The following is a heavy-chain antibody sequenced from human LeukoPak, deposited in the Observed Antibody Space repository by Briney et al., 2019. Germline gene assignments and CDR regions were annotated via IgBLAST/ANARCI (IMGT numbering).Heavy chain of an antibody. V-gene: IGHV3-21*01. Sequence: GGSLRLSCAASGFTFSSYSMNWVRQAPGKGLEWVSSISSSSSYIYYADSVKGRFTISRDNAKNSLYLQMNSLRAEDTAVYYCAKLRIVVVPAASDSWGQGTLVTVSS. CDR3: AKLRIVVVPAASDS. D-gene: IGHD2-2*01. CDR2: ISSSSSYI. CDR1: GFTFSSYS. J-gene: IGHJ4*02.